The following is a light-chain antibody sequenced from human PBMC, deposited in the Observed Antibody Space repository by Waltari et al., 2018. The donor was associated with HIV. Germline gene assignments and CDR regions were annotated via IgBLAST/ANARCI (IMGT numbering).Light chain of an antibody. CDR1: QSLLHSNGYKY. V-gene: IGKV2-28*01. Sequence: DIVLTQSPLSLPVTPGEPASISCGSSQSLLHSNGYKYLDWYLQKPGQPPHLLIYLGSNRASGVPDRFSGSGSGTNFTLKISRVEADDVVTYYCMQALQTPRTFGGGTKVEIK. CDR2: LGS. CDR3: MQALQTPRT. J-gene: IGKJ4*01.